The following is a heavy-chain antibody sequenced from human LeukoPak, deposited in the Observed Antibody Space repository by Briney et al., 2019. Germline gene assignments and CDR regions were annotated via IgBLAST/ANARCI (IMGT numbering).Heavy chain of an antibody. Sequence: SVKVSCKASGYTFTSYAMHWVRQAPGQGLEWMGGIIPIFGTANYAQKFQGRVTITADESTSTAYMELSSLRSEDTAVYYCASGYCSGGSCYSRIYYYYGMDVWGQGTTVTVSS. V-gene: IGHV1-69*13. CDR3: ASGYCSGGSCYSRIYYYYGMDV. J-gene: IGHJ6*02. D-gene: IGHD2-15*01. CDR1: GYTFTSYA. CDR2: IIPIFGTA.